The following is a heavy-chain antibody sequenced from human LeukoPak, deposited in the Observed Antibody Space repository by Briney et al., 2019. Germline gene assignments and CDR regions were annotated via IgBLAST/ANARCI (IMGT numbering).Heavy chain of an antibody. CDR2: IYYSGST. V-gene: IGHV4-59*01. Sequence: SETLSLTCTVSGGSISSYYWSWIRQPPGKGLEWIGYIYYSGSTNYNPSLKSRVTISVDTSKNQFSLKLSPVTAADTAVYYCARRTDSSSWHDAFDIWGQGTMVTVSS. CDR3: ARRTDSSSWHDAFDI. D-gene: IGHD6-13*01. CDR1: GGSISSYY. J-gene: IGHJ3*02.